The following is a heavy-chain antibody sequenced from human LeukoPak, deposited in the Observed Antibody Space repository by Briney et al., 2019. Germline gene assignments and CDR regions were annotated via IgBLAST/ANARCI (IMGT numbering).Heavy chain of an antibody. CDR1: GFAFSSYV. V-gene: IGHV3-23*01. CDR3: AKGDDFLADYRYRFDY. Sequence: GGSLRLSCEVSGFAFSSYVMSWVRQALGNGLEWVSAIDSNGVTTNYADSVKGRFTISRDNSKNTLYLQLSSLRVEDTAVYYCAKGDDFLADYRYRFDYWGQGTLVTVSS. CDR2: IDSNGVTT. J-gene: IGHJ4*02. D-gene: IGHD3-9*01.